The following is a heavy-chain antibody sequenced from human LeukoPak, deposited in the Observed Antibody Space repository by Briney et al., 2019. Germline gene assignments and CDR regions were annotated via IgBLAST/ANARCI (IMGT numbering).Heavy chain of an antibody. Sequence: PGGSLRLSCAASGFTFSSYGMHWVRQAPGKGLEWVAVISYDGSNKYYADSVKGRFTISRDNSKNTLYLQMNSLRAEDTAVYYCARDGGTAHYNYYGMDVWGQGTTVTVSS. V-gene: IGHV3-30*03. J-gene: IGHJ6*02. D-gene: IGHD2-8*02. CDR1: GFTFSSYG. CDR2: ISYDGSNK. CDR3: ARDGGTAHYNYYGMDV.